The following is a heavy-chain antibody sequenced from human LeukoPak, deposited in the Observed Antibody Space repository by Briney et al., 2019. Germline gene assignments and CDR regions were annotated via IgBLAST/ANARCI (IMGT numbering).Heavy chain of an antibody. J-gene: IGHJ6*04. D-gene: IGHD4-17*01. CDR3: ARGSAVSTDVYYYYGMDV. V-gene: IGHV1-2*04. Sequence: ASVKVSCKASGYTFTGYYMHWVRQAPGQGLEWMGWINPNSGGTNYAQKFQGWVTMTRDTSISTAYMELSRLRSDGTAVYYCARGSAVSTDVYYYYGMDVWGKGTTVTVSS. CDR2: INPNSGGT. CDR1: GYTFTGYY.